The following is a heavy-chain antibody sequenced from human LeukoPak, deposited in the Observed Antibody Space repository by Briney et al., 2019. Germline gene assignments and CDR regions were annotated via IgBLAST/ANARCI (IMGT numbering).Heavy chain of an antibody. CDR3: AKMPFDY. J-gene: IGHJ4*02. D-gene: IGHD2-2*01. Sequence: PGGSLRLSCAASGFTFSSYGMHWVRQAPGKGLEWVAVISYDGSNKYYADSVKGRFTISRDNSKNTLYLQMNSLRAEDTAVYYCAKMPFDYWGQGTLVTVSS. CDR2: ISYDGSNK. V-gene: IGHV3-30*18. CDR1: GFTFSSYG.